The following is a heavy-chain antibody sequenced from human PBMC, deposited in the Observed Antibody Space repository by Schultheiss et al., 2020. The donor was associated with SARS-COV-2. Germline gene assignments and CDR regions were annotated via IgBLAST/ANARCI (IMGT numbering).Heavy chain of an antibody. CDR1: GGTFRTYA. V-gene: IGHV1-69*06. CDR3: AEGRYGDYGEY. Sequence: SVKVSCKASGGTFRTYALSWVRQAPGQGLEWMGGIIPVFGTSNYAQKFQGRVTITADKSTSTAYMELSSLRSEDTAVYYCAEGRYGDYGEYWGQGTLVTVSS. D-gene: IGHD4-17*01. J-gene: IGHJ4*02. CDR2: IIPVFGTS.